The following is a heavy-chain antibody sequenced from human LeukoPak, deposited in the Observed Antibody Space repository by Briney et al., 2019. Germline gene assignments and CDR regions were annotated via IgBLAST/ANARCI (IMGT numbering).Heavy chain of an antibody. CDR2: IWYDGSNK. V-gene: IGHV3-33*01. D-gene: IGHD6-13*01. J-gene: IGHJ4*02. Sequence: PGGSLRLSCAASGFTFRSYGFHWVRQAPGKGLEWVAVIWYDGSNKYYADSVKGRFTISRDNSKNTLYLQMNSLRAEDTAVYYCARARTGYSSSWYLDYWGQGTLVTVSS. CDR1: GFTFRSYG. CDR3: ARARTGYSSSWYLDY.